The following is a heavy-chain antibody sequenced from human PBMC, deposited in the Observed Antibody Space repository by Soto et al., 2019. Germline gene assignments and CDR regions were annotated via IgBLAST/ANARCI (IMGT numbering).Heavy chain of an antibody. CDR3: ARGHYDFCSGYFATIDY. V-gene: IGHV4-59*08. Sequence: PSETLSLTCTVSGGSISSGYWSWIRQPPGEGLEWIGYIYNTGSTNYNPSLKRRVIISADTSKNQFSLKLSSVTAADTAVYYCARGHYDFCSGYFATIDYWGQGTLVTVSS. CDR1: GGSISSGY. J-gene: IGHJ4*02. CDR2: IYNTGST. D-gene: IGHD3-3*01.